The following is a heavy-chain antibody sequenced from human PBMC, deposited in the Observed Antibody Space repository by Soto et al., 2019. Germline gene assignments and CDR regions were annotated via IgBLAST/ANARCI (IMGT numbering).Heavy chain of an antibody. CDR3: ARGAITMIVGGFDP. CDR1: GGSISSGNYY. CDR2: IYNSGYT. V-gene: IGHV4-31*03. D-gene: IGHD3-22*01. J-gene: IGHJ5*02. Sequence: SETLSFTCTVSGGSISSGNYYWSWIRQHPGKGLEWIGYIYNSGYTYYNPSLNSRVAISRDTSKNQLSLNLSSVTVADTAVYYCARGAITMIVGGFDPWGQGTLVTVSS.